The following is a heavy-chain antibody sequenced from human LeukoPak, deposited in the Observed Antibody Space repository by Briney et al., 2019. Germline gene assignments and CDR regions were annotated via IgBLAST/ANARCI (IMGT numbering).Heavy chain of an antibody. V-gene: IGHV4-39*07. D-gene: IGHD6-19*01. Sequence: SETLSLTCTVSGGSISSSSYYWGWIRQPPGKGLEWIGSIYHSGSTYYNPSLKSRVTISVDTSKNQFSLKLTSVTAADPAVYYCVAAAVAVDCWGRGTLVTVSS. J-gene: IGHJ4*02. CDR1: GGSISSSSYY. CDR2: IYHSGST. CDR3: VAAAVAVDC.